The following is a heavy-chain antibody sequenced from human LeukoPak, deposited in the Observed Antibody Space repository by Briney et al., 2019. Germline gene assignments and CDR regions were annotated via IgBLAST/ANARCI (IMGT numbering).Heavy chain of an antibody. D-gene: IGHD4-17*01. CDR2: ISSSGSTI. CDR3: ARDDRYGDFHYFDY. Sequence: GGSLRLSCAAFGFTFSSFELNWVRQAPGKGLEWVSYISSSGSTIYYADSVKGRFTISRDNAKNSLYLQMNSLRAEDTAVYYCARDDRYGDFHYFDYWGQGTLVTVSS. CDR1: GFTFSSFE. J-gene: IGHJ4*02. V-gene: IGHV3-48*03.